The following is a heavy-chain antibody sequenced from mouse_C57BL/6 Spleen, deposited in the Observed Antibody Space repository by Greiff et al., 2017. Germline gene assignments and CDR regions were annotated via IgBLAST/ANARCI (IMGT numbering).Heavy chain of an antibody. CDR3: ARLIYYGSSFDD. Sequence: QVQLQQPGAELVRPGSSVKLSCKASGYTFTSYWMDWVKQRPGQGLEWIGNIYPSDSDTHYNQKFKDKATLTVDKSSSTAYIQLSSLTSEDSAVYYCARLIYYGSSFDDWGQGTTLTVAS. D-gene: IGHD1-1*01. CDR2: IYPSDSDT. CDR1: GYTFTSYW. J-gene: IGHJ2*01. V-gene: IGHV1-61*01.